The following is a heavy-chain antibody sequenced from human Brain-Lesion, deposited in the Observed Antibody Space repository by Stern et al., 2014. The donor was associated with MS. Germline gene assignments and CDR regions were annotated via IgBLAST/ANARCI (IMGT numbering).Heavy chain of an antibody. J-gene: IGHJ4*02. Sequence: EVQLVESGAEVKKPGESLKISCEASGYLFDDYWIGWVRQMSGRGLELVAIIFPRDSNTRYSPSVQGQVTISAAKPIRTAYLQCSGLKASDPAMYYCARSPATPSGYDRFDYWGQGALVTVSS. CDR2: IFPRDSNT. CDR3: ARSPATPSGYDRFDY. CDR1: GYLFDDYW. V-gene: IGHV5-51*04. D-gene: IGHD5-12*01.